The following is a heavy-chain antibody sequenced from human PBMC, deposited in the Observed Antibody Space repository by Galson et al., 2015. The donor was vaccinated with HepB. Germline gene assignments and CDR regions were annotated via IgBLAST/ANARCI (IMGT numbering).Heavy chain of an antibody. Sequence: SLRLSCAASGFTFSSYAMHWVRQAPGKGLERVAVISYDGSNKYYADSVKGRFTISRDNSKNTLFLQMNSLRADDTAVYYCVKVSGTGDGYYPEIWGQGTLVTVSS. CDR2: ISYDGSNK. D-gene: IGHD5-24*01. CDR1: GFTFSSYA. V-gene: IGHV3-30*04. CDR3: VKVSGTGDGYYPEI. J-gene: IGHJ4*02.